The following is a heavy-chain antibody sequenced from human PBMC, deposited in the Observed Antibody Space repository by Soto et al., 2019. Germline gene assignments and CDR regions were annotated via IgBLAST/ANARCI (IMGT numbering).Heavy chain of an antibody. CDR3: ASYIVVVVAATRPHENYYYGMDV. V-gene: IGHV1-69*13. J-gene: IGHJ6*02. D-gene: IGHD2-15*01. CDR1: GGTFSSYA. Sequence: SVKVSCKASGGTFSSYAISWVRQAPGQGLEWMGGIIPIFGTANYAQKFQGRVTITADESTSTAYMELSSLRSEDTAVYYCASYIVVVVAATRPHENYYYGMDVWGQGTTVTVSS. CDR2: IIPIFGTA.